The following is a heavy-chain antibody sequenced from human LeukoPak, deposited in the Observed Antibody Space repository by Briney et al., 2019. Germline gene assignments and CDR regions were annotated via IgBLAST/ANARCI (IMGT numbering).Heavy chain of an antibody. CDR3: ARDQQWLEIFDY. CDR1: VFTFSSYW. Sequence: GGSLRLSCAASVFTFSSYWMNWVRQAPGKGLEWVANIKQDGSEKNYVDSVKGRFTIFRDNAKNSLYLQMNSLRAEDTAVYYCARDQQWLEIFDYWGQGTLVTVSS. CDR2: IKQDGSEK. D-gene: IGHD6-19*01. V-gene: IGHV3-7*01. J-gene: IGHJ4*02.